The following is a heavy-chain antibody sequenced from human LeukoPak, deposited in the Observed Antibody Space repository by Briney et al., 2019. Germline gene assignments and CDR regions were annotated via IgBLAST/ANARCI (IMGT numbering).Heavy chain of an antibody. V-gene: IGHV3-48*04. CDR1: GFTFSSYS. CDR3: ARDLRPDYDILTGYYSMVDY. D-gene: IGHD3-9*01. J-gene: IGHJ4*02. CDR2: ISSSSNNI. Sequence: PGGSLRLSCAGSGFTFSSYSMNWVRQAPGKGLEWVSYISSSSNNIYYADSVKGRFTISRDNAENSLYLQMNSLRAEDTAVYYCARDLRPDYDILTGYYSMVDYWGQGTLVTVSS.